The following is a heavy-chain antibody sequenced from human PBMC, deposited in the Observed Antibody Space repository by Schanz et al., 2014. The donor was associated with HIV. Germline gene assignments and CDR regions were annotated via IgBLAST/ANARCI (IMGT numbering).Heavy chain of an antibody. D-gene: IGHD3-16*01. V-gene: IGHV3-9*01. CDR1: GFTFDDYA. J-gene: IGHJ6*02. Sequence: EVQLVESGGGLVQPGRSLRLSCAASGFTFDDYAMHWVRQAPGKALEWLSGISCNIGSIGYADSVKGRFTISRDNSKNTLYLQMNSLRPEDTAVYYCARMEQLIIGYYYGMDVWGQGTTVTVSS. CDR3: ARMEQLIIGYYYGMDV. CDR2: ISCNIGSI.